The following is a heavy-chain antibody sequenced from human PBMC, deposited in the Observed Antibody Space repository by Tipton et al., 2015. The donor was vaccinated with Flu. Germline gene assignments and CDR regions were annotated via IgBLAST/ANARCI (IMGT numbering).Heavy chain of an antibody. D-gene: IGHD1-26*01. V-gene: IGHV3-30*02. CDR3: AKLAPTIANTLGAFDI. Sequence: QVQLVQSGGGVVQPGGSLRLSCAASGFTFSSYGMHWVRQAPGKGLEWVAFIRYDGSNKYYADSVKGRFTISRDNSKNTLYLQMNSLRAEDTAVYYCAKLAPTIANTLGAFDIWGQGTMVTVSS. CDR1: GFTFSSYG. J-gene: IGHJ3*02. CDR2: IRYDGSNK.